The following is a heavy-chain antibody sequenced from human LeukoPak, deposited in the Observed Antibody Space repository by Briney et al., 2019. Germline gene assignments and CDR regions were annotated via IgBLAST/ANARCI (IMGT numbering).Heavy chain of an antibody. Sequence: PSETLSLTCTVSGGSISSGSYYWSWIRQPAGKGLEWIGRIYTSGSTNYNPSLKSRVTISVDTSKNQFSLKLSSVTAADTAVYYCARAQQLTYLDYWGQGTLVTVSS. V-gene: IGHV4-61*02. J-gene: IGHJ4*02. D-gene: IGHD6-13*01. CDR1: GGSISSGSYY. CDR3: ARAQQLTYLDY. CDR2: IYTSGST.